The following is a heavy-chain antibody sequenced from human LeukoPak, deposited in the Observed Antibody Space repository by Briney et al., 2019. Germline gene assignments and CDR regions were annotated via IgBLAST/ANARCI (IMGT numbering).Heavy chain of an antibody. CDR2: ISSSGSTI. CDR1: GFTFSSYS. D-gene: IGHD3-10*02. CDR3: AELGITMIGGV. Sequence: GGSLRLSCAASGFTFSSYSMNWVRQAPGKGLEWVSYISSSGSTIYYADSVKGRFTISRENAKNSLYLQMNSLRAEDTAVYYCAELGITMIGGVWGKGTTVTISS. V-gene: IGHV3-48*04. J-gene: IGHJ6*04.